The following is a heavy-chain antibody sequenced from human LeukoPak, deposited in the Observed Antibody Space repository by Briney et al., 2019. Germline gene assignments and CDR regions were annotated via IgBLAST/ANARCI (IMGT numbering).Heavy chain of an antibody. CDR2: ISAYNGNT. CDR1: GYTFTSYG. Sequence: ASVKVSCKASGYTFTSYGISWVRQAPGQGLEWMGWISAYNGNTNYAQKLQGRVTMTTDTSTSTAYMELRSLRSDDTAVYYCARDRRAVAVAGTNFDYWGQGTLVTVSS. V-gene: IGHV1-18*01. J-gene: IGHJ4*02. CDR3: ARDRRAVAVAGTNFDY. D-gene: IGHD6-19*01.